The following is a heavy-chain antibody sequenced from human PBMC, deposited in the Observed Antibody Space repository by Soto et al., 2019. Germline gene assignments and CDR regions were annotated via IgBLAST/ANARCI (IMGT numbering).Heavy chain of an antibody. V-gene: IGHV3-23*01. CDR1: GFTFSSYA. CDR2: ISGSGGST. Sequence: EVQLLESGGGLVQPGGSLRLSCAASGFTFSSYAMSWVRQAPGKGLEWVSAISGSGGSTYYAASVKGRFTISRDNSKNTLYLQMNSLRAEDTAVYYCAKDEGYCSSTSCYFHWFDPWGQGTLVTVSS. D-gene: IGHD2-2*01. CDR3: AKDEGYCSSTSCYFHWFDP. J-gene: IGHJ5*02.